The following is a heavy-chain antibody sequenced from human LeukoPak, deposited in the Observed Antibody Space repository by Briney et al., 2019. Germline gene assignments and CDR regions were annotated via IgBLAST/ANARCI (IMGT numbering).Heavy chain of an antibody. J-gene: IGHJ4*02. CDR1: GFTFSSYW. Sequence: PGGSLRLSCAASGFTFSSYWMSWVRQAPGKGLEWVANIKQDGRETNYVDSVKGRFTISRDNAKNTLYLQMNSLRAEDTAVYYCAREGYYYGCRGPGGYWGRGTVVSV. D-gene: IGHD5-18*01. CDR2: IKQDGRET. V-gene: IGHV3-7*01. CDR3: AREGYYYGCRGPGGY.